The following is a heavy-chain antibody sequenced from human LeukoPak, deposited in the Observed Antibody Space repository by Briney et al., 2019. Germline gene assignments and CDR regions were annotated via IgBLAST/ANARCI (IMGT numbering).Heavy chain of an antibody. V-gene: IGHV3-23*01. CDR3: ARDGDGSYFRVY. CDR1: GFTFSSYA. D-gene: IGHD1-26*01. J-gene: IGHJ4*02. CDR2: ISGSGGST. Sequence: GGSLRLSCTASGFTFSSYAMSWVRQAPGKGLEWVSAISGSGGSTYYADSVKARFTISRDNAKNSLYLQMNSLRAEDTAVYYCARDGDGSYFRVYWGQGTLVTVSS.